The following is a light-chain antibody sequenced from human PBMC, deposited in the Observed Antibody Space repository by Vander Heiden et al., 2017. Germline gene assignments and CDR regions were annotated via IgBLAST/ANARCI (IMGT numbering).Light chain of an antibody. CDR2: KDS. CDR1: ALPKQY. CDR3: QSADSSGPLLV. J-gene: IGLJ2*01. Sequence: SYELTQPPSVSVSPGQTARITCSGDALPKQYAYWYQQKPGQAPVLVIYKDSERPSGIPERFSGSSSGTTVTLTISGVQAEDEADYYCQSADSSGPLLVFGGGTKLTVL. V-gene: IGLV3-25*03.